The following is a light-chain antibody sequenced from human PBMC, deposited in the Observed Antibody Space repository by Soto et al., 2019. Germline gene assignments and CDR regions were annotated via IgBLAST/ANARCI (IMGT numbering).Light chain of an antibody. J-gene: IGLJ2*01. Sequence: QSVLTQPPSVSGAPGQRVTISCTGSSSNVGTGYDVHWYQQLPGTAPKLLIYGNINRPSGVPDRFSGSNSGSSASLAIAGLQAEDEADYYCQSYDSSLSGLIFGGGTQLTVL. V-gene: IGLV1-40*01. CDR3: QSYDSSLSGLI. CDR2: GNI. CDR1: SSNVGTGYD.